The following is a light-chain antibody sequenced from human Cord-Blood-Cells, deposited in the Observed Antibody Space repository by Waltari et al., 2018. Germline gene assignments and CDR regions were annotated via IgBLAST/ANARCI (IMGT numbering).Light chain of an antibody. CDR1: SSDVGGYNY. V-gene: IGLV2-14*01. CDR2: DVS. Sequence: QSALTQPASVSGSPGQSITISCTGTSSDVGGYNYVSWYQQHPGKAPKLMVYDVSKRPWGVSNRFSGSKSGNTASLTISGLQAEDEADYYCSSYTSSSTYVFGTGTKVTVL. CDR3: SSYTSSSTYV. J-gene: IGLJ1*01.